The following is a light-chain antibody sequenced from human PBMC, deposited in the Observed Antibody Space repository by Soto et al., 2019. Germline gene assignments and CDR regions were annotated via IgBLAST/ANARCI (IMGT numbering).Light chain of an antibody. CDR2: DVS. Sequence: QSALTQPRSVSGSPGQSVTISCTGTSSDVGGYNYVSWYQQHPGKAPKLMIYDVSKRPSGVPDRFSGAKSGNTASLTISGRQADDEADYYCCSYAGSYTGVFGGGTKVTVL. V-gene: IGLV2-11*01. J-gene: IGLJ3*02. CDR1: SSDVGGYNY. CDR3: CSYAGSYTGV.